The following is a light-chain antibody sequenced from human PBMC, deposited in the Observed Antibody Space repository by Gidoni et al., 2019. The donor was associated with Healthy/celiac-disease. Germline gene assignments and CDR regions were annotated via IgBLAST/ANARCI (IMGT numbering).Light chain of an antibody. CDR2: GAS. Sequence: EIVLTQSPGTLSLPPGERTTLSCRASQIVSSSYLASYQQKAGRAPRRLIYGASSRTTGTPDKCSGSRSGADFTLTISRLVHEDDAVYYCRQYDSSQSKTFGPGTKVDIK. CDR1: QIVSSSY. J-gene: IGKJ3*01. CDR3: RQYDSSQSKT. V-gene: IGKV3-20*01.